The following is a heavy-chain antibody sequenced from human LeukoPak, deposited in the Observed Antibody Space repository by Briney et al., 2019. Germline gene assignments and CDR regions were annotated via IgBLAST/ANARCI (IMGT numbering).Heavy chain of an antibody. Sequence: GGSLRLSCAASGFTFSNAWMTWVRQAPGKGLEWVGRIKSKTNGGTTDYTAPVSGRFTISRDDSKNTLYLQMNSLKTEDTAVYYCTTELRWDGPLVPDAFDIWGQGTMVTVSS. CDR1: GFTFSNAW. CDR2: IKSKTNGGTT. J-gene: IGHJ3*02. CDR3: TTELRWDGPLVPDAFDI. D-gene: IGHD6-13*01. V-gene: IGHV3-15*01.